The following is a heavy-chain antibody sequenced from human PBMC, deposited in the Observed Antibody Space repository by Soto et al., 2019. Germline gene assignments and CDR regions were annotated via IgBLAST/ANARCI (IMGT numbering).Heavy chain of an antibody. CDR1: GGSMSSYY. D-gene: IGHD3-10*01. CDR2: IYYSGST. V-gene: IGHV4-59*01. Sequence: SETLSLTCTVSGGSMSSYYWSWVRQPPGKGLEWIGYIYYSGSTIHNPSLKSRVTISVDTSKNQFSLKLSSVTAADTAVYYCARYGSGSSVWFDPWGQGTLVTVS. J-gene: IGHJ5*02. CDR3: ARYGSGSSVWFDP.